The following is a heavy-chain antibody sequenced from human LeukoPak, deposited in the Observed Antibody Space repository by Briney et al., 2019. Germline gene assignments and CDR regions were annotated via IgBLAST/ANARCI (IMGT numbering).Heavy chain of an antibody. Sequence: GGSLRLSCAASGVTLSSYAMSWARQAPGKGLEWVSGISSSGSGGNTYYADSVKGRFTISRDSSKNTLFLHMNTLRAEDTAVYYYARDSPLYFVVVSPGTFDPWGQGTLVTVSS. CDR3: ARDSPLYFVVVSPGTFDP. J-gene: IGHJ5*02. D-gene: IGHD2-2*01. CDR1: GVTLSSYA. V-gene: IGHV3-23*01. CDR2: ISSSGSGGNT.